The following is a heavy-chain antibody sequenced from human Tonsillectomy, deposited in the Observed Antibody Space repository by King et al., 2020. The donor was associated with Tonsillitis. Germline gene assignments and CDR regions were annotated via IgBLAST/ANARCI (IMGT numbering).Heavy chain of an antibody. CDR2: ISWNSGHI. CDR3: AKDKTDYDFWSGWNWFDP. D-gene: IGHD3-3*01. Sequence: VQLVESGGGLVQPGRSLRLSCAASGFIFDNYAMHWVRQAPGKGLEWVSGISWNSGHIGYADSVKGRLTISRDNAKNSLYLKMNSLRAEDTALYYCAKDKTDYDFWSGWNWFDPWGQGTLVTVSA. CDR1: GFIFDNYA. J-gene: IGHJ5*02. V-gene: IGHV3-9*01.